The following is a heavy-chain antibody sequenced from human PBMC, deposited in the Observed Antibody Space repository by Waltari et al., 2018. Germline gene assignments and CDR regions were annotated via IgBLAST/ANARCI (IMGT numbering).Heavy chain of an antibody. CDR2: RSNDGGRK. V-gene: IGHV3-30-3*01. CDR1: GFTFSDFA. J-gene: IGHJ6*02. Sequence: QVQLVQSGGGVVQPGGSLRLSCAASGFTFSDFAMHWVRQAPGKGLDWVALRSNDGGRKDNADSVKGRFTISRDKPKNTLYLQMNNLRPDDTAVYYCARAMPGMDVWGQGTTVTVSS. CDR3: ARAMPGMDV. D-gene: IGHD2-2*01.